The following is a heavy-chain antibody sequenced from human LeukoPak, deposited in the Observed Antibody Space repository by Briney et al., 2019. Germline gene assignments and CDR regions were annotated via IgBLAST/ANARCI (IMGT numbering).Heavy chain of an antibody. CDR2: ISGSGGST. V-gene: IGHV3-23*01. CDR1: GFTFTSYA. D-gene: IGHD3-22*01. J-gene: IGHJ4*02. CDR3: ARDYYDSSGFDY. Sequence: GGSLRLSCAASGFTFTSYAMSWVRQAPGKGLEWVSAISGSGGSTYYADSVKGRFTISRDNSKNTLYLQMNNLRAEDTAVYYCARDYYDSSGFDYWGQGTLVTVSS.